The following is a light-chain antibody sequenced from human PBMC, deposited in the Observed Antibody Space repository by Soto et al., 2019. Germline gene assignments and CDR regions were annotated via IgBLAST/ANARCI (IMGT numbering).Light chain of an antibody. J-gene: IGLJ1*01. CDR3: QVWDSSTDDLYV. CDR1: NIGSNS. CDR2: ADS. V-gene: IGLV3-21*02. Sequence: GPGQTAIVTCDGNNIGSNSVHWYQQKPGRAPVLVVYADSDRPSGVPERFSGSNSGNTATLTISRVEAGDEADYYCQVWDSSTDDLYVFGPGTKLTVL.